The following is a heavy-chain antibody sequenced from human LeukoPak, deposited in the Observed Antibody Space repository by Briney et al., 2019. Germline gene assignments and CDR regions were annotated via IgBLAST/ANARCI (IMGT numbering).Heavy chain of an antibody. V-gene: IGHV3-23*01. CDR3: AKDRLESWSGFYFGLFDY. J-gene: IGHJ4*02. D-gene: IGHD3-3*01. Sequence: GGSLRLSCATSGFTFSRYAMSWVRQAPGKGLEWVSGISNSGRSTYYADPVKGRFTISRDNSKSTLYLQVNSLRAEDTAVYYCAKDRLESWSGFYFGLFDYWGQGALVTVAS. CDR2: ISNSGRST. CDR1: GFTFSRYA.